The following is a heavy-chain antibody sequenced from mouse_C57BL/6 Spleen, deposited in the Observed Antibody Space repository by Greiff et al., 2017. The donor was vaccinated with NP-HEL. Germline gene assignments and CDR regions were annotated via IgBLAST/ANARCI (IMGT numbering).Heavy chain of an antibody. D-gene: IGHD2-1*01. CDR3: ARLGYGNYVYYAMDY. CDR2: IYPRDGST. CDR1: GYTFTSYD. J-gene: IGHJ4*01. Sequence: VQLQQSGPELVKPGASVKLSCKASGYTFTSYDINWVKQRPGQGLEWIGWIYPRDGSTKYNEKFKGKATLTVDTSSSTAYMELHSLTSEDSAVYFCARLGYGNYVYYAMDYWGQGTSVTVSS. V-gene: IGHV1-85*01.